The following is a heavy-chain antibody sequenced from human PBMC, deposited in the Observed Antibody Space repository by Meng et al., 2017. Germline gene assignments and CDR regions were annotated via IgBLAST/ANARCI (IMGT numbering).Heavy chain of an antibody. V-gene: IGHV4-61*01. Sequence: QVQLQQWGAGLLKPSETLSLTCAVYGGSVGSGNYYWSWIRQPPGKGLEWIGYIVYSGSTTYNPSLKTRVTISVDTSKNQFSLKLTSVTAADTAVYFCARDVGGDYETLFDYWGQGTLVTVSS. CDR2: IVYSGST. J-gene: IGHJ4*02. CDR3: ARDVGGDYETLFDY. D-gene: IGHD4-17*01. CDR1: GGSVGSGNYY.